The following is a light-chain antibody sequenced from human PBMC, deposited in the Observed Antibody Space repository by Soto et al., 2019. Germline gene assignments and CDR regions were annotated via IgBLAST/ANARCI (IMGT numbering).Light chain of an antibody. V-gene: IGKV3-20*01. CDR1: QSVTSRY. Sequence: NVLTPAPGTLSLSPGETATLSCRATQSVTSRYFAWYQPKPGQAPRLLIYGVSSRATDIPDRFSGSGSGTDFTLTISRLEPEDFVVYYCQQYSSLPHTFGQGTKLEFK. CDR3: QQYSSLPHT. J-gene: IGKJ2*01. CDR2: GVS.